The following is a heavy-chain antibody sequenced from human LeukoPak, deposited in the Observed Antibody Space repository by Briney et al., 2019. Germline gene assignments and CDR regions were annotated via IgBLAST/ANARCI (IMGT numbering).Heavy chain of an antibody. J-gene: IGHJ4*02. CDR2: INPNSGGT. D-gene: IGHD2-8*01. Sequence: GASVKVSCKASGYTFTSYGITWVRQAPGQGLEWMGWINPNSGGTNYAQKFQGRVTMTRDTSISTAYMELSRLRSDDTAVYYCARDVDCTNDGCPQSGLVYWGQGALVTVSS. CDR1: GYTFTSYG. CDR3: ARDVDCTNDGCPQSGLVY. V-gene: IGHV1-2*02.